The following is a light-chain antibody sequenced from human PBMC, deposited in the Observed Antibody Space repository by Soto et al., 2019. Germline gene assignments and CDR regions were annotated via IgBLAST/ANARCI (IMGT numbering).Light chain of an antibody. Sequence: EIVMTQSPATLSVSPGERATLSCRASQSVASYLAWYQQKPGQAPRLLIYGASTRAIGVPARFSGSGSGTEFTLTISSLQSEDFAVYYCQQCNEWPLITFGQGTRLEAK. J-gene: IGKJ5*01. V-gene: IGKV3-15*01. CDR1: QSVASY. CDR3: QQCNEWPLIT. CDR2: GAS.